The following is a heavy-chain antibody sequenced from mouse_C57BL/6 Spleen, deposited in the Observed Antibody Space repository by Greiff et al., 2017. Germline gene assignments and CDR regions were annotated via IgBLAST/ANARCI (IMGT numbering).Heavy chain of an antibody. D-gene: IGHD2-4*01. V-gene: IGHV5-9*01. CDR1: GFTFSSYT. Sequence: EVKLMESGGGLVKPGGSLKLSCAASGFTFSSYTMSWVRQTPEKRLEWVATISGGGGNTYYPDSVKGRFTISRDNAKNTLYLQMSSLRSEDTALYYCARHEGGLHYWGQGTTLTVSS. CDR3: ARHEGGLHY. J-gene: IGHJ2*01. CDR2: ISGGGGNT.